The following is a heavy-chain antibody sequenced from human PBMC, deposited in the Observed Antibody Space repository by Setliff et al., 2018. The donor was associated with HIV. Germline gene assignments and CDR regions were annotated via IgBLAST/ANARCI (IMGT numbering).Heavy chain of an antibody. CDR2: ISIGSGGAI. D-gene: IGHD3-9*01. CDR1: GFTFRNYK. Sequence: GGSLRLSCAASGFTFRNYKFNWVRQAPGRGLEWVSSISIGSGGAIDYADSVQGRFTISRDNSKNSLYLQMNGLRVEDTGVYYCARDRHYDTLTGFPYFDYWGQGTLVTVSS. J-gene: IGHJ4*02. V-gene: IGHV3-21*01. CDR3: ARDRHYDTLTGFPYFDY.